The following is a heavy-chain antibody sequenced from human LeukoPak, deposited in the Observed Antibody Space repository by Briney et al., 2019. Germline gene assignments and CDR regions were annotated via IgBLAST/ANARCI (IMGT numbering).Heavy chain of an antibody. CDR2: IIPIFGTA. V-gene: IGHV1-69*01. Sequence: SVKVSCKASGGTFSSYAISWVRQAPGQGLEWMGGIIPIFGTANYAQKFQGRVTITADESTSTAYMELSSLRSEDTAVYYCARVGYDFWSGYSQDHGEYYFDYWGQGTMVTVSS. J-gene: IGHJ4*02. CDR1: GGTFSSYA. D-gene: IGHD3-3*01. CDR3: ARVGYDFWSGYSQDHGEYYFDY.